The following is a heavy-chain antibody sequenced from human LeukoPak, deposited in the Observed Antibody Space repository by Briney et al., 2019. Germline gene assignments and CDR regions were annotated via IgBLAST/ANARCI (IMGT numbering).Heavy chain of an antibody. CDR1: GFTFSSYS. Sequence: GGSLRLSCAASGFTFSSYSMNWVRQAPGKGLEWVSSISSSSSYIYYADSVKGRFTISRDNAKNSLYLQMNSLRAEDTAVYYCARSAIGGLGFYDYWGQGALVTVSS. J-gene: IGHJ4*02. D-gene: IGHD3-3*02. CDR2: ISSSSSYI. V-gene: IGHV3-21*01. CDR3: ARSAIGGLGFYDY.